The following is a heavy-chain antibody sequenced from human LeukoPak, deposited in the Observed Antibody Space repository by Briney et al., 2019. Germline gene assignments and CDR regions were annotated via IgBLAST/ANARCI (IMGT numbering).Heavy chain of an antibody. CDR3: ARTQSQSGSYRYYFGY. V-gene: IGHV4-61*08. J-gene: IGHJ4*02. D-gene: IGHD1-26*01. CDR1: GGSVGSAGYY. Sequence: SETLSLTCTVSGGSVGSAGYYWSWIRQPPGGGLEWIGYIYYIRNTNYNPSLKSRVTMSLDPSKNQFSLKLNSVTAADTAVYYCARTQSQSGSYRYYFGYWGQGTLVSVSS. CDR2: IYYIRNT.